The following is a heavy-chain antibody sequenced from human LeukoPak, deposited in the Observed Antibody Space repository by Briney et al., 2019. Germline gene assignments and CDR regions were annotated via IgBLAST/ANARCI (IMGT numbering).Heavy chain of an antibody. CDR3: ATGNVGPYYYYMVV. V-gene: IGHV3-11*04. CDR1: GFTFSDYY. D-gene: IGHD1-26*01. Sequence: PGGSLRHSCAASGFTFSDYYMSWIRQAPGKGLEWVSHISSPGTTTLYADSVKGRFTISRDNAKNSLHLQMNTLRADDTAVYYSATGNVGPYYYYMVVWRKGTTVTVSS. CDR2: ISSPGTTT. J-gene: IGHJ6*03.